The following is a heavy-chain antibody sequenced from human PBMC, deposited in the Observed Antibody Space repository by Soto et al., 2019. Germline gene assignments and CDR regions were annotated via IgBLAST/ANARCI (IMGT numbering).Heavy chain of an antibody. V-gene: IGHV3-23*01. D-gene: IGHD6-6*01. Sequence: GGSLRLSCAASGFTFSSYAMSWVRQAPGKGLEWVSAISGSGGSTYYADSGKGRFTISRDNSKNTLYLQMNSLRAEDTAVYYCAKGASEQLVRHYYYYMDVWGKGTTVTVSS. CDR2: ISGSGGST. CDR3: AKGASEQLVRHYYYYMDV. CDR1: GFTFSSYA. J-gene: IGHJ6*03.